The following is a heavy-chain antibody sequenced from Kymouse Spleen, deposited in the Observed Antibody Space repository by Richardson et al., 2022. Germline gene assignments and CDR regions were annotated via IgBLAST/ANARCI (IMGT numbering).Heavy chain of an antibody. V-gene: IGHV3-15*01. D-gene: IGHD6-6*01. CDR1: GFTFSNAW. CDR2: IKSKTDGGTT. CDR3: TTASIAAHYFDY. J-gene: IGHJ4*02. Sequence: EVQLVESGGGLVKPGGSLRLSCAASGFTFSNAWMSWVRQAPGKGLEWVGRIKSKTDGGTTDYAAPVKGRFTISRDDSKNTLYLQMNSLKTEDTAVYYCTTASIAAHYFDYWGQGTLVTVSS.